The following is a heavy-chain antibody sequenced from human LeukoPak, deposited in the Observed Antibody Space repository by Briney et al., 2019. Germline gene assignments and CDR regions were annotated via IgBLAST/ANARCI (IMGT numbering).Heavy chain of an antibody. CDR1: GGSISSYY. D-gene: IGHD1-26*01. V-gene: IGHV4-59*12. Sequence: SETLSLTCTVSGGSISSYYWSWIRQPPGKGLEWIGYIYYSGSTNYNPSLKSRVTISVDTSKNQFSLKLSSVTAADTAVYYCASLVGALGGAFDIWGQGTMVTVSS. CDR3: ASLVGALGGAFDI. CDR2: IYYSGST. J-gene: IGHJ3*02.